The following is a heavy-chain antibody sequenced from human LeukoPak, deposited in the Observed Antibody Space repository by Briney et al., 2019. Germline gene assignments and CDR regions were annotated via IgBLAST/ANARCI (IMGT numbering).Heavy chain of an antibody. CDR1: GFTFSCYA. Sequence: SGGSLRLSCAASGFTFSCYAMSWVRQAPGKGLEWVSTINGGGVNTHYADSVGGRFTISRDNSKNTLFLQMNSLRDEDTAVYYCAKDLYSNYGPADYWGQGNLVTVSS. V-gene: IGHV3-23*01. D-gene: IGHD4-11*01. J-gene: IGHJ4*02. CDR3: AKDLYSNYGPADY. CDR2: INGGGVNT.